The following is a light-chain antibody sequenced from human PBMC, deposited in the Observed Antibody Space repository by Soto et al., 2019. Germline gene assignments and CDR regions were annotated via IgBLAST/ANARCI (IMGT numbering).Light chain of an antibody. J-gene: IGKJ1*01. CDR2: AAS. CDR1: QGISTS. CDR3: QQSYSTPQT. V-gene: IGKV1-39*01. Sequence: IQMTQSPSSLSASVGDRLTITCLASQGISTSLNWYRQRPGQAPNLLIYAASNLQSGVPSRFSGSGSGTDFTLTISSLQPEDFATYYCQQSYSTPQTFGQGTKVDIK.